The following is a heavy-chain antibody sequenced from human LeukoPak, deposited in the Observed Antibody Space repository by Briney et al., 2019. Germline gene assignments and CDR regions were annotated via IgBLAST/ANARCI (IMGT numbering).Heavy chain of an antibody. D-gene: IGHD6-13*01. CDR3: ARRSLAAAGMNYYFDY. V-gene: IGHV4-39*07. CDR2: IYYSGST. Sequence: SETLSLTCTVSGGSISSSSYYWGWIRQPPGKGLEWVGSIYYSGSTYYNPSLKSRVTISVDTSKNQFSLKLSSVTAADTAVYYCARRSLAAAGMNYYFDYWGQGTLVTVSS. J-gene: IGHJ4*02. CDR1: GGSISSSSYY.